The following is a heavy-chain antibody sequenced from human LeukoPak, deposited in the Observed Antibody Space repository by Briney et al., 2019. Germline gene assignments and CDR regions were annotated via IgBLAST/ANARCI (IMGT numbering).Heavy chain of an antibody. D-gene: IGHD3-16*02. CDR1: GGSFSGYY. CDR2: INHSGST. J-gene: IGHJ5*02. V-gene: IGHV4-34*01. CDR3: ARAVMITFGGVIDRNNWFDP. Sequence: PSETLSLTCAVYGGSFSGYYWSWIRQPPGKGLEWIGEINHSGSTNYNPSLKSRVTISVDTSKNQFSLKLSSVTAADTAVYYCARAVMITFGGVIDRNNWFDPWGQGTLVTVSS.